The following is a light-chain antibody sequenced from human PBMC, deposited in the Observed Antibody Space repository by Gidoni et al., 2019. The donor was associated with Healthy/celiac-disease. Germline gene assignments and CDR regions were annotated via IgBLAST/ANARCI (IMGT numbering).Light chain of an antibody. J-gene: IGKJ1*01. CDR3: QQSYSTPKT. Sequence: DIQMTHSPSSLSASVGDRVTITCRASQSISSYLNWYQQKPGKAPKLLINDASSLQSGVPSRFSGSGSGTDFTLTISSLQPEDFATYYCQQSYSTPKTFGQGTKVEIK. CDR2: DAS. CDR1: QSISSY. V-gene: IGKV1-39*01.